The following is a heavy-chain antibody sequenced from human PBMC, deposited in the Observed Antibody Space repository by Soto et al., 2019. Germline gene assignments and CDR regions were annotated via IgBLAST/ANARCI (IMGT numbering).Heavy chain of an antibody. CDR3: ASSVYSGYDNGDAFDI. D-gene: IGHD5-12*01. J-gene: IGHJ3*02. V-gene: IGHV1-18*01. CDR1: GYTFTSYG. Sequence: GASVKVSCKASGYTFTSYGISWVRQAPGQGLEWMGWISAYNGNTNHAQKLQGRVTMTTDTSTSTAYMELRSLRSDDTAVYYCASSVYSGYDNGDAFDIWGQGTMVTVSS. CDR2: ISAYNGNT.